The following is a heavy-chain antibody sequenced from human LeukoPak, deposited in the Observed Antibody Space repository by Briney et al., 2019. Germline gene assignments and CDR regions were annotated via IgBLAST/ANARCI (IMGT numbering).Heavy chain of an antibody. CDR2: IIPIFGTA. Sequence: ASVKVSCKASGVTFSSYAISWVRQAPGQGLEWMGGIIPIFGTANYAQKFQGRVTITADESTSTAYMELSSLRSEDTAVYYCARGVRGHSLRYFVPDGYYYGMDVWGKGTTVTVSS. CDR3: ARGVRGHSLRYFVPDGYYYGMDV. CDR1: GVTFSSYA. J-gene: IGHJ6*04. D-gene: IGHD3-9*01. V-gene: IGHV1-69*13.